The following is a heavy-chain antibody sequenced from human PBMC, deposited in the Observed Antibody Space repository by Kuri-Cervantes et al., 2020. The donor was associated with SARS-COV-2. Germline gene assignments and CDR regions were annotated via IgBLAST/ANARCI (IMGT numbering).Heavy chain of an antibody. CDR2: IYYSGST. J-gene: IGHJ4*02. Sequence: ESLKISCTVSGGSISSSSYYWGWIRQPPGKGLEWIGSIYYSGSTYYNPSLKSRVTISVDTSKNQFSLKLSSVTAADTAVYYCARRIAAAGFDYWGQGTPVT. CDR3: ARRIAAAGFDY. CDR1: GGSISSSSYY. V-gene: IGHV4-39*01. D-gene: IGHD6-13*01.